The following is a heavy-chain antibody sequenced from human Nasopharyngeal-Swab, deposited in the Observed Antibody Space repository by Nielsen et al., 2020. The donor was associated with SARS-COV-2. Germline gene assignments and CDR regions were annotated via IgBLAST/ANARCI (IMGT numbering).Heavy chain of an antibody. CDR1: GFTFDDYG. CDR3: ARDPAEGFLEWLGGG. CDR2: INWNGGST. Sequence: GGSLRLSCAASGFTFDDYGMSWVRHAPGKGLEWVSGINWNGGSTGYADSVKGRFTISRDNAKNSLYLQMNSLRAEDTAVYYCARDPAEGFLEWLGGGWGQGTLVTVSS. J-gene: IGHJ4*02. V-gene: IGHV3-20*04. D-gene: IGHD3-3*01.